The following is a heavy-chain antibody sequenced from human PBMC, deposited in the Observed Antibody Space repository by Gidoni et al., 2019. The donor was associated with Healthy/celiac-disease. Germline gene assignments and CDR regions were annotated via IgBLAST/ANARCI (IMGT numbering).Heavy chain of an antibody. CDR3: AKKFEEQWLVLDYFDY. CDR2: ISGSGGST. CDR1: GFTFSSYA. V-gene: IGHV3-23*04. D-gene: IGHD6-19*01. Sequence: EVQLVESGGGLVQPGGSLRLSCAASGFTFSSYAMSWVRQAPGKGLEWVSAISGSGGSTYYADSVKGRLTISRDNSKNTLYLQMNSLRAEDTAVYYCAKKFEEQWLVLDYFDYWGQGTLVTVSS. J-gene: IGHJ4*02.